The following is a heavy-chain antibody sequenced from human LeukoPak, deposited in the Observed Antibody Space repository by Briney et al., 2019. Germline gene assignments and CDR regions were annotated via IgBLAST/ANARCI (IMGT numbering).Heavy chain of an antibody. CDR1: GDSISSYY. Sequence: PSETLSLTCTVSGDSISSYYWSWIRQPPGKGLEWIGYIYYIGNTNYNPSLKSRVTISVDTSKNQFSLKLSSVTAADTAIYYCARDYAFDIWGQGTRVAVSS. J-gene: IGHJ3*02. CDR2: IYYIGNT. CDR3: ARDYAFDI. V-gene: IGHV4-59*01.